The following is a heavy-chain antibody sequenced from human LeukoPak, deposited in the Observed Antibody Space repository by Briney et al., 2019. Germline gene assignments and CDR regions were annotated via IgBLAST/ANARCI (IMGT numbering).Heavy chain of an antibody. V-gene: IGHV4-59*08. CDR3: AGHHPRNTVDF. J-gene: IGHJ4*02. CDR2: ISHSGST. D-gene: IGHD2/OR15-2a*01. CDR1: GFTFSSYG. Sequence: GSLRLSCAAPGFTFSSYGMHWIRQPPGKGLEWIGYISHSGSTNYSPSLKSRVTISLDTSKNQFSLKLSSVTAADTAVYYCAGHHPRNTVDFWGQGTLVTVSS.